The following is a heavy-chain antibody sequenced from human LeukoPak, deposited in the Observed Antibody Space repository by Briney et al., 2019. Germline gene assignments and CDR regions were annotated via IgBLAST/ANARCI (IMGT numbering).Heavy chain of an antibody. V-gene: IGHV3-74*01. Sequence: GGSLRLSCAASGFTFSSYWMHWVRQAPGKVLVWVSRINSDGSSTSYADSVKGRFTISRDNAKNTLYLQMNSLRAEDTAVYYCARDPLIAYDYWGQGTLVTVSS. J-gene: IGHJ4*02. D-gene: IGHD3-16*01. CDR3: ARDPLIAYDY. CDR2: INSDGSST. CDR1: GFTFSSYW.